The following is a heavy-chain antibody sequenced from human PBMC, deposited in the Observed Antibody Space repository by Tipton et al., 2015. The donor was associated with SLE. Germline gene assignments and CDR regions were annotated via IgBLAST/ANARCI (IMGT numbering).Heavy chain of an antibody. D-gene: IGHD6-6*01. CDR1: GFTFDDYA. V-gene: IGHV3-43D*03. Sequence: SLRLSCAASGFTFDDYAMHWVRQAPGKGLEWVSLISWDGGSTYYADSVKGRFTISRDNSKNSLYLQMNSLRAEDTALYYCARLSIAARPMDVWGKGTTVTVSS. J-gene: IGHJ6*03. CDR2: ISWDGGST. CDR3: ARLSIAARPMDV.